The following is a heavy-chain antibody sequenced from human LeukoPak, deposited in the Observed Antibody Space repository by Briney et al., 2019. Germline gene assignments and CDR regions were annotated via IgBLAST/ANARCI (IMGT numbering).Heavy chain of an antibody. CDR2: IYHSGST. Sequence: PSETLSLTCAVSGGSVSSGGYSWSWIRQPPGKGLEWIGYIYHSGSTYYNPSLKSRVTISVDRSKNQFSLKLSSVTAADTAVYYCARAVVFLRGAFDIWGQGTMVTVSS. V-gene: IGHV4-30-2*01. D-gene: IGHD2-15*01. J-gene: IGHJ3*02. CDR3: ARAVVFLRGAFDI. CDR1: GGSVSSGGYS.